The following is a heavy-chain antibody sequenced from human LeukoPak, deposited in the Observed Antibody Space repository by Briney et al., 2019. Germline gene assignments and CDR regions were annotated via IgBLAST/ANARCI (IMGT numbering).Heavy chain of an antibody. V-gene: IGHV4-39*06. CDR1: GGSISSSSYY. J-gene: IGHJ3*02. CDR2: IYYSGST. CDR3: ASLLDGRDSSGYYLDAFDI. D-gene: IGHD3-22*01. Sequence: PSETLSLTCTVSGGSISSSSYYWGWIRQPPGKGLEWIGSIYYSGSTYYNPSLKSRVTISVDTSKNQFTLKLSSVTAADTAVYYCASLLDGRDSSGYYLDAFDIWGQGTMVTVSS.